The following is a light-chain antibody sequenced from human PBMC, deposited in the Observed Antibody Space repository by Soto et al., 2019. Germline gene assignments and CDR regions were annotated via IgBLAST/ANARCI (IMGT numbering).Light chain of an antibody. CDR1: QSISTW. Sequence: DIQMTQSPSTLSASVGDRVTITSRASQSISTWLAWYQQKPGKAPKLLIYKASSLEGGVPSRFSGSGSGTEFNITISSLQPADFATYYCQQYNTYPLTFGGGTTVEIK. V-gene: IGKV1-5*03. CDR3: QQYNTYPLT. J-gene: IGKJ4*01. CDR2: KAS.